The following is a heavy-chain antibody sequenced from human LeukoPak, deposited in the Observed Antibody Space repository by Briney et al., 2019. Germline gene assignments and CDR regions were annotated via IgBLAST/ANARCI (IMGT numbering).Heavy chain of an antibody. CDR3: AKASSGRSPYEY. CDR1: GFTFSSYA. Sequence: PGGSLRLSCAASGFTFSSYAMSWVRQAAGKGLEWISGISGSGDNTFYADSVKGRFTISRDNSKNTLYLQMNSLRAEDTALYYCAKASSGRSPYEYWGQGTLVTVSS. D-gene: IGHD6-19*01. V-gene: IGHV3-23*01. J-gene: IGHJ4*02. CDR2: ISGSGDNT.